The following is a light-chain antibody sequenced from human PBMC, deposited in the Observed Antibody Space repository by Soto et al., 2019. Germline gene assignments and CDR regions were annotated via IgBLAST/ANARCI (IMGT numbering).Light chain of an antibody. CDR1: QSISGW. J-gene: IGKJ1*01. Sequence: DIQMTQSPSTLSASVGDRVTITCRASQSISGWLAWYQQKPGKAPKLLIYKASSLESGVPSRFSGSGSGTKFTLTISSLQPDDFATFYCKQYNKYGSWTFGQGTKLEIK. CDR3: KQYNKYGSWT. CDR2: KAS. V-gene: IGKV1-5*03.